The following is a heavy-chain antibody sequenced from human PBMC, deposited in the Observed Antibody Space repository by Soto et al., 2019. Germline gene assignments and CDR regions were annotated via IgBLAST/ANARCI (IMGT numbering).Heavy chain of an antibody. CDR1: GFTFSSYA. CDR2: ISGSGGST. V-gene: IGHV3-23*01. D-gene: IGHD3-3*01. J-gene: IGHJ4*02. Sequence: EVQLLESGGGLVQPGGSLRLSCAASGFTFSSYAMSWVRQAPGKGLEWVSAISGSGGSTYYADSVKGRFTISRDNSKNTLYLQMNTLRAEDTAVYYCAKSFSPEYYDFWSGYLYYFDYWGLGTLVTVSS. CDR3: AKSFSPEYYDFWSGYLYYFDY.